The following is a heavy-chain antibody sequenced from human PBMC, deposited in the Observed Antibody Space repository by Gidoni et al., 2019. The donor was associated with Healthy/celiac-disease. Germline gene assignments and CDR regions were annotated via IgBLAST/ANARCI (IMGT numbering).Heavy chain of an antibody. J-gene: IGHJ5*02. Sequence: QVTLRESGPALVKPTQTLTLTCTFSGFSRSTSGMCVSWIRQPPGKALEWLALIDWDDDKYYSTSLKTRLTISKDTSKNQVVLTMTNMDPVDTATYYCARSVNYGGKNWFDPWGQGTLVTVSS. CDR3: ARSVNYGGKNWFDP. V-gene: IGHV2-70*01. D-gene: IGHD4-17*01. CDR1: GFSRSTSGMC. CDR2: IDWDDDK.